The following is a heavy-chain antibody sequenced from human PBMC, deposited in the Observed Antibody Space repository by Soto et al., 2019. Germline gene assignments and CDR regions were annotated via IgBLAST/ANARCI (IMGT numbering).Heavy chain of an antibody. CDR3: AKDRDTNWNYDY. D-gene: IGHD1-7*01. CDR2: ISYDGSNK. CDR1: GFTFSSYG. V-gene: IGHV3-30*18. Sequence: GGSLRLSCAASGFTFSSYGMHWVRQAPGKGLEWVAVISYDGSNKYYADSVKGRFTISRDNSKNTLYLQMNSLRAEDTAVYYCAKDRDTNWNYDYWGQGTLVTVSS. J-gene: IGHJ4*02.